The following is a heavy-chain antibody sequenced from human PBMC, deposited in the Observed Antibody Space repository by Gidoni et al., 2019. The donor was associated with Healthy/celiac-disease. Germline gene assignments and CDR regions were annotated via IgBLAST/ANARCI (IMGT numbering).Heavy chain of an antibody. CDR3: ARDRCSGGSCYPGGY. V-gene: IGHV4-61*02. Sequence: QLQLQESGPGLVKPSQTLSLTCTVSGASISSGSYYWSWIRQPAGKGLEWIGRIYTSGSTNYNPSLKSRVTISVDTSKNQFSLKLSSVTAADTAVYYCARDRCSGGSCYPGGYWGQGTLVTVSS. CDR1: GASISSGSYY. CDR2: IYTSGST. J-gene: IGHJ4*02. D-gene: IGHD2-15*01.